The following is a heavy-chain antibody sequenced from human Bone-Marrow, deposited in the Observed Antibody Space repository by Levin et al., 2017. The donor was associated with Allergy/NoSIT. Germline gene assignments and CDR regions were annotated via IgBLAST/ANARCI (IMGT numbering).Heavy chain of an antibody. CDR2: ISSSGDVT. CDR3: VKDGRSNSWPRGFDV. V-gene: IGHV3-23*01. Sequence: GITFGTYGMSWVRQAPGKGLEWVSGISSSGDVTYYTDSVKGRFTISREYSKKTIYLQMDSLRADDTAVYYCVKDGRSNSWPRGFDVWGQGTMVIVST. J-gene: IGHJ3*01. CDR1: GITFGTYG. D-gene: IGHD1-1*01.